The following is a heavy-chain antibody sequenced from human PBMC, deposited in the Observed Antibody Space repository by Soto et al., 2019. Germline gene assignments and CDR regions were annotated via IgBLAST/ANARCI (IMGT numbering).Heavy chain of an antibody. D-gene: IGHD3-22*01. CDR3: ARGLFGRSVWFDP. Sequence: GASVKVSCKASGGTFSRYIFNWVRQAPGQGLEWMGRIIPIVGIANYAQKFQGRVTISADKSTSTAYMELSSLRSEDTAVYYCARGLFGRSVWFDPWGQGTLVTVSS. V-gene: IGHV1-69*02. CDR2: IIPIVGIA. J-gene: IGHJ5*02. CDR1: GGTFSRYI.